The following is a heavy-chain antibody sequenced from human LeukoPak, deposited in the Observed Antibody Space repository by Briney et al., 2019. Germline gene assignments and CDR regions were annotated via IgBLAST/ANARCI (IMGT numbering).Heavy chain of an antibody. J-gene: IGHJ3*02. D-gene: IGHD3-16*01. Sequence: GGSLRLSCVASGFTFSSYTMNWVRQAPGKGLEWVSSITSDSSYMYYADSVKGRFTISRDNAQNSLCLQMNSLRAEDTTVYYCARLDWGGGSLDAFDIWGQGTMVTVSS. V-gene: IGHV3-21*01. CDR2: ITSDSSYM. CDR1: GFTFSSYT. CDR3: ARLDWGGGSLDAFDI.